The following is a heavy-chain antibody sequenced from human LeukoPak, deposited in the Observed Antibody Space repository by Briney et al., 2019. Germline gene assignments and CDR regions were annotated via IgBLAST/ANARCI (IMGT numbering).Heavy chain of an antibody. V-gene: IGHV4-38-2*02. CDR3: ARKRIMITFGGVIGLYFDY. J-gene: IGHJ4*02. D-gene: IGHD3-16*02. Sequence: SETLSLTCTVSGYSISSGYYWGWIRQPPGKGLEWIGSIYHSGSTYYNPSLKSRVTISVDTSKNQFSLKLSSVTAADTAVYYCARKRIMITFGGVIGLYFDYWGQGTLVTVSS. CDR1: GYSISSGYY. CDR2: IYHSGST.